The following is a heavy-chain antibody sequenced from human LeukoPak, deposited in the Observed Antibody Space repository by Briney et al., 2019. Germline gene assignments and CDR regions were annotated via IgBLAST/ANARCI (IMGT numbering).Heavy chain of an antibody. D-gene: IGHD3-9*01. CDR3: ARDLATALRYFDWPR. J-gene: IGHJ3*01. CDR2: IYYSGST. Sequence: SETLSLTCTVSGGSISSSSYCWGWIRQPPGKGLEWIGSIYYSGSTYYNPSLKSRVTISVDKTKNQFSLKLSSVTAADTAVYYCARDLATALRYFDWPRWGQGRMVTVSS. V-gene: IGHV4-39*07. CDR1: GGSISSSSYC.